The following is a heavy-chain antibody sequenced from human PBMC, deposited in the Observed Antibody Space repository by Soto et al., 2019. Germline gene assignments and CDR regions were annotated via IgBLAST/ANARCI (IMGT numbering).Heavy chain of an antibody. Sequence: GGSLRLSCAASGFTFSSYSMNWVRQAPGKGLEWVSSISSSSSYIYYADSVKGRFTISRDNAKNSLYLQMNSLRAEDTAVYYCARLHSSSWYFWFDPWGQGTLVTVSS. CDR1: GFTFSSYS. CDR3: ARLHSSSWYFWFDP. J-gene: IGHJ5*02. CDR2: ISSSSSYI. D-gene: IGHD6-13*01. V-gene: IGHV3-21*01.